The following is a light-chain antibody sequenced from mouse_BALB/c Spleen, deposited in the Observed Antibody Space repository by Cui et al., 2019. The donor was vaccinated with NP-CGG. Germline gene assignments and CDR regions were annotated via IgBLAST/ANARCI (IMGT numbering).Light chain of an antibody. Sequence: VVTQESALTPSPGETVTLTCRSSTGAVTTSNYANWVQEKPDHLFTGIIGGTNNRAPGVPARFSGSLIGDKAALTITGAQTEDEAIYFCALWYSNHWVFGGGTKLTVL. V-gene: IGLV1*01. CDR3: ALWYSNHWV. CDR1: TGAVTTSNY. J-gene: IGLJ1*01. CDR2: GTN.